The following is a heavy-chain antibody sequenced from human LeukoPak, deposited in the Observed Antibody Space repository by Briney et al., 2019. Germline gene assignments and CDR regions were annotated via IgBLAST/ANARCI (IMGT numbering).Heavy chain of an antibody. V-gene: IGHV3-23*01. J-gene: IGHJ4*02. CDR1: GFTFSIYA. D-gene: IGHD6-19*01. CDR2: IGGSGSGYST. Sequence: GGSLRLSCAASGFTFSIYAMSWVRQAPGKGLEWVSSIGGSGSGYSTYYADSVKGRFTISRDTSKNTLYLQMNSLRAEDTAVYYCAKEQWLGKMNYFDYWGQGTLVTVSS. CDR3: AKEQWLGKMNYFDY.